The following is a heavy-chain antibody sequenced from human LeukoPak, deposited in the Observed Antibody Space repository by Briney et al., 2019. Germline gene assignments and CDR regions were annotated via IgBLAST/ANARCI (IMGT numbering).Heavy chain of an antibody. CDR3: ARHKSIAAAGGEYYYDSSGYFDY. D-gene: IGHD3-22*01. CDR2: IYPGDSDT. J-gene: IGHJ4*02. V-gene: IGHV5-51*01. CDR1: GYSFTSYW. Sequence: GESLKISCKGSGYSFTSYWIGWVRQMPGKGLEWMGIIYPGDSDTRYSPSFQGQVTISADKSISTAYLQWSSLKASDTAMYYCARHKSIAAAGGEYYYDSSGYFDYWGQGTLVTVSS.